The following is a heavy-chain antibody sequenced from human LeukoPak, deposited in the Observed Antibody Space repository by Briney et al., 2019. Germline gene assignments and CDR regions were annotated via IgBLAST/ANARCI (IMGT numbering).Heavy chain of an antibody. J-gene: IGHJ4*02. Sequence: TSSETLSLTCTVSGGSISSSSYYWGWIRQPPGKGLEWIGSIYYSGSTYYNPSLKSRVTISVDTSKNQFSLKLSSVTAADTAVYYCARDHYGVATTILIRYFDYWGQGTLVTVSS. CDR1: GGSISSSSYY. CDR2: IYYSGST. V-gene: IGHV4-39*07. D-gene: IGHD5-12*01. CDR3: ARDHYGVATTILIRYFDY.